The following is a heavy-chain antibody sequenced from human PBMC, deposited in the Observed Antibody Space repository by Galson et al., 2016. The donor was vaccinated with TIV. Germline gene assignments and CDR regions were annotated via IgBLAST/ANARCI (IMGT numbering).Heavy chain of an antibody. D-gene: IGHD6-13*01. CDR3: ARTRSAAAGAFDY. CDR2: IDWDDDK. CDR1: GFSLGTSGMC. Sequence: PALVKPPQTLTLTCIFSGFSLGTSGMCVSWVRQPPGKALEWLARIDWDDDKYYSTSLKTRLTISKDTSKNKVVLMVTDVDPMDTATYFCARTRSAAAGAFDYWGQGTLVTVSS. J-gene: IGHJ4*02. V-gene: IGHV2-70*11.